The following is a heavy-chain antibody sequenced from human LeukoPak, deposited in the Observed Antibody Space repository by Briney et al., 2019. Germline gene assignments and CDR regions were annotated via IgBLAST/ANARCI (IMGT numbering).Heavy chain of an antibody. J-gene: IGHJ6*03. CDR3: AKSYSSSLIYYYYYMDV. V-gene: IGHV3-43D*03. CDR1: GFTFDDYA. CDR2: ISWDGGST. D-gene: IGHD6-6*01. Sequence: GGSLRLSCAASGFTFDDYAMHWVRQAPGKGLEWVSLISWDGGSTYYADSVKGRFTISRDNSKNSLYLQMNSLRAEDTALYYCAKSYSSSLIYYYYYMDVWGKGTTVTVSS.